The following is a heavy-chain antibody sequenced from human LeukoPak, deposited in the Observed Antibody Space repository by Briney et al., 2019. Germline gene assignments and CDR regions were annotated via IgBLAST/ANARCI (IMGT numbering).Heavy chain of an antibody. J-gene: IGHJ4*02. CDR1: GFTFSSYA. Sequence: PGGSLRLSCAASGFTFSSYAMSWVRQAPGKGLEWVSAISGSGGSTYYADSVKGRFTISRDNSKNTLYLQMNSLRAEDTAVYYCPKDQPLSSSSEPDYWGQGTLVTVSS. V-gene: IGHV3-23*01. D-gene: IGHD6-6*01. CDR3: PKDQPLSSSSEPDY. CDR2: ISGSGGST.